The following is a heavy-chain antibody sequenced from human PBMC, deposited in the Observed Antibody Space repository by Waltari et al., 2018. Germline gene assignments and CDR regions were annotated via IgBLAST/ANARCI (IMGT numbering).Heavy chain of an antibody. Sequence: EVQLVESGGGLVQPGGSLRLSCAASGLIFSTYSMNWVRQAPGKGLEWVAYIISTGTTIYYTDSVHGRFTISRTNAQNSLYLQMNSLRAEDTAVYYCAREIRGTGYFPDAFDIWGQGTMVTVSS. CDR1: GLIFSTYS. CDR2: IISTGTTI. D-gene: IGHD3-9*01. CDR3: AREIRGTGYFPDAFDI. J-gene: IGHJ3*02. V-gene: IGHV3-48*01.